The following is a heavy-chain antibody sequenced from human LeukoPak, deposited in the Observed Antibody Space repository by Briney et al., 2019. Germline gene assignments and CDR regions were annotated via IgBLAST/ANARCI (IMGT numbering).Heavy chain of an antibody. J-gene: IGHJ6*03. CDR2: IYVTGT. CDR1: GGSIGTYY. D-gene: IGHD3-16*02. Sequence: PSGTLSLTCTVSGGSIGTYYWSWVRQSPGTGLEWIGYIYVTGTRYNPYLQSRVTISVDRSRNQFFLKMTSVTAADTAVYYCARHIGGGIEDMGVWGRGTKVTVSS. V-gene: IGHV4-59*08. CDR3: ARHIGGGIEDMGV.